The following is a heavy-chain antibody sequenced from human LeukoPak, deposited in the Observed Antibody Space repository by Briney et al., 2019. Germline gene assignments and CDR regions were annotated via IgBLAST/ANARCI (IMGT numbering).Heavy chain of an antibody. CDR1: GFTFSSYA. V-gene: IGHV3-23*01. Sequence: GGSLRLSCAASGFTFSSYAMSWVRQAPGKGLEWVSAISGSGGSTYYADSVKGRFTISRDNSKNTLYLQMNSLRAEDTAVYYCARVPTRGSVAGMIGYWGQGTLVTVSS. CDR3: ARVPTRGSVAGMIGY. D-gene: IGHD6-19*01. J-gene: IGHJ4*02. CDR2: ISGSGGST.